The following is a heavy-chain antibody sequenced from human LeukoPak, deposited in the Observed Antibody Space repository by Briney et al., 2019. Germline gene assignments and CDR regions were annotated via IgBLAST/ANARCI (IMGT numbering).Heavy chain of an antibody. CDR3: ARPARNNYDILTGYELAGSHYYYMDV. D-gene: IGHD3-9*01. Sequence: ASVKVCCKASGYTFTSYDINWVRQATGQGLEWMGWMNPNSGNTGYAQKFQGRLTITRNTSISTVYMELSSLRSEDTAVYYCARPARNNYDILTGYELAGSHYYYMDVWGKGTTVTVSS. CDR2: MNPNSGNT. V-gene: IGHV1-8*01. J-gene: IGHJ6*03. CDR1: GYTFTSYD.